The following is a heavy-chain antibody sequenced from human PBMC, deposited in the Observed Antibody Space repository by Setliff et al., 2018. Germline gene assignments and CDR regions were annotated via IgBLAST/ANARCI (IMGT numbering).Heavy chain of an antibody. J-gene: IGHJ4*02. CDR1: GFTFSSYD. D-gene: IGHD3-9*01. V-gene: IGHV3-13*01. Sequence: GGSLRLSCAASGFTFSSYDMHWVRQATGKGLEWVSAIGTAGDTYYPGSVKGRFTISRENAKNSLYLQMNSLRAGDTAVYYCARGGSDYDILTGYLFGYWGQGTLVTVSS. CDR3: ARGGSDYDILTGYLFGY. CDR2: IGTAGDT.